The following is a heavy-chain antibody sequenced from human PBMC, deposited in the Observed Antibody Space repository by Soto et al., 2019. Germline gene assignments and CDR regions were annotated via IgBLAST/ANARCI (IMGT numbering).Heavy chain of an antibody. CDR1: GGTFSSYA. D-gene: IGHD1-1*01. CDR3: ARGGHWNVRVKAYIDV. CDR2: NIPIFGTA. Sequence: QVQLVQSGAEVKKPGSSVKVSCKASGGTFSSYAISWVRQAPGQGLEWMGGNIPIFGTANYAQKFQGRVTITADESTSTAYMELSSLRSEDTAVYYCARGGHWNVRVKAYIDVWGQWTTVTVSS. J-gene: IGHJ6*02. V-gene: IGHV1-69*01.